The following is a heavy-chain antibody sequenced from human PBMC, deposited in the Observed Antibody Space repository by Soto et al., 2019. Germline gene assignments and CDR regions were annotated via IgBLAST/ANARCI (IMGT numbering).Heavy chain of an antibody. CDR3: ARVCGGDCNNGMDV. CDR1: GGSISSGGYY. CDR2: IYYSGST. J-gene: IGHJ6*02. Sequence: QVQLQESGPGLVKPSQTLSLTCTVSGGSISSGGYYWSWIRQHPGKGLEWIGYIYYSGSTYYNPSLTSRVTISVDTSKNQFSLKLRSVTAADTAVYYCARVCGGDCNNGMDVWGQGTTVTVSS. D-gene: IGHD2-21*02. V-gene: IGHV4-31*03.